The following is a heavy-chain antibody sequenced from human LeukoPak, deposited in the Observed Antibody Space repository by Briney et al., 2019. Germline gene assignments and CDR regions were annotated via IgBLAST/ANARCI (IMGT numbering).Heavy chain of an antibody. CDR2: IYYSGST. V-gene: IGHV4-59*12. CDR1: GGSISSYY. CDR3: ARALSSGWYLNLFDP. D-gene: IGHD6-19*01. J-gene: IGHJ5*02. Sequence: SETLSLTCTVSGGSISSYYWSWIRQPPGKGLEWIGYIYYSGSTNYNPSLKSRVTISVDTSKNQFSLKLSSVTAADTAVYYCARALSSGWYLNLFDPWGQGTLVTVSS.